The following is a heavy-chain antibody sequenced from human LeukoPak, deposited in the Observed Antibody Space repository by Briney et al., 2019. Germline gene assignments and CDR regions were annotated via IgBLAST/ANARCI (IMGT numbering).Heavy chain of an antibody. D-gene: IGHD3-22*01. CDR2: IKSKSDGGAR. CDR3: TPPLHYYDTSGYYSTLMY. V-gene: IGHV3-15*01. J-gene: IGHJ4*02. Sequence: PGGSLRLSCAASGFTFSNAWMSWVRQAPGKGLEWVGRIKSKSDGGARDYAAAVKGRFISSSDDTKNKLYVQMDRQKNEDTAVYYCTPPLHYYDTSGYYSTLMYWGQGTLVTVSS. CDR1: GFTFSNAW.